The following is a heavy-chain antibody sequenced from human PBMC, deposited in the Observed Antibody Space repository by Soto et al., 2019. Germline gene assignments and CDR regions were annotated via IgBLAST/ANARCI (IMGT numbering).Heavy chain of an antibody. J-gene: IGHJ5*02. CDR2: IYHSGST. CDR3: ARINRVTRWFDP. CDR1: AYFLCSCYH. Sequence: SATLSLPCAVFAYFLCSCYHWGLIQQPPGKGLEWIGSIYHSGSTYYNPSLKSRATISVDPSKNQFSLQLSSVTAADTALYYCARINRVTRWFDPWGQGTLVTVSS. V-gene: IGHV4-38-2*01.